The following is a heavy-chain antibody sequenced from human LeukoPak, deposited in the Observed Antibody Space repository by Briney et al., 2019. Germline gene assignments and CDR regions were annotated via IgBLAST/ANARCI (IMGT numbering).Heavy chain of an antibody. V-gene: IGHV3-72*01. J-gene: IGHJ4*02. CDR3: ASIRGTLGY. CDR1: GFTFSDHF. Sequence: PGGSLRLSCAASGFTFSDHFMDWVRQAPGKGLEWVGRIKNKVNSYITQYAASMEGRFTISRDDSKNSLYLQMSSLKTEDTAMYYCASIRGTLGYWGQGTVVTVSS. CDR2: IKNKVNSYIT. D-gene: IGHD1-26*01.